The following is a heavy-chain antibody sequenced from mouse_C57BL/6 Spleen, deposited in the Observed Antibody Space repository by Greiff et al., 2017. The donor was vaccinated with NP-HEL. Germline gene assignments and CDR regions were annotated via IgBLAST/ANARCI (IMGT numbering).Heavy chain of an antibody. J-gene: IGHJ2*01. D-gene: IGHD2-10*01. CDR1: GYTFTSYW. CDR3: ARKGSFYGNYDY. Sequence: QVQLQQPGAELVKPGASVKMSCKASGYTFTSYWITWVKQRPGQGLEWIGDIYPGSGSTNYNEKFKSKATLTVDTSSSTAYMQLSSLTSEDSAVYYCARKGSFYGNYDYWGQGTTLTVSS. V-gene: IGHV1-55*01. CDR2: IYPGSGST.